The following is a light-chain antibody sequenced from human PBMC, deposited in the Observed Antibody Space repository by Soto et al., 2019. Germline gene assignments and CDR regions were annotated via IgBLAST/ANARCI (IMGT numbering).Light chain of an antibody. Sequence: EIVITQSPATLSVSPGERASLSCRASQNVSSNLAWYQQKPGQAPRLLIYGASTRATGIPARFSGSGSGTEFALTISSLQSEDFAVYNCQQYNNWPLITFGQGTRLEI. CDR3: QQYNNWPLIT. CDR1: QNVSSN. CDR2: GAS. V-gene: IGKV3-15*01. J-gene: IGKJ5*01.